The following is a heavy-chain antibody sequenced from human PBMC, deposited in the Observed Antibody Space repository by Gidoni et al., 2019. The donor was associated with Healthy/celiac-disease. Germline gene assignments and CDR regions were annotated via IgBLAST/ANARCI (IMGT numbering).Heavy chain of an antibody. CDR1: GYTFTSYY. CDR2: INPSGGST. J-gene: IGHJ4*02. D-gene: IGHD1-26*01. V-gene: IGHV1-46*01. CDR3: VRAVGATTAFDY. Sequence: QVQLVQSGAEVKKPGASVKVSCKASGYTFTSYYMHWVRQAPGQGLEWMGIINPSGGSTSYAQKFQGRVTMTRDTSTSTVYMELSSLRSEDTAVYYCVRAVGATTAFDYWGQGTLVTVSS.